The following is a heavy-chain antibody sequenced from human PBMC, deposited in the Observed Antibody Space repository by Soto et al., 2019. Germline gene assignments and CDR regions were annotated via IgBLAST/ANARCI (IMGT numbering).Heavy chain of an antibody. V-gene: IGHV3-30*18. CDR2: ISYDGSNK. Sequence: GGSLRLSCAASGFTFSSYGMHWVRQAPGKGLEWVAVISYDGSNKYYADSVKGRFTISRDNSKNTLYLQMNSLRAEDTAVYYCAKDTGRCGGDCYHFDYWGQGTLVTAPQ. CDR1: GFTFSSYG. CDR3: AKDTGRCGGDCYHFDY. J-gene: IGHJ4*02. D-gene: IGHD2-21*02.